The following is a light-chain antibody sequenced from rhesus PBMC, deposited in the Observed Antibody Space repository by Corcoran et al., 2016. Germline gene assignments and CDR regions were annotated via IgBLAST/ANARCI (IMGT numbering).Light chain of an antibody. CDR2: GAS. Sequence: EIVMTQSPATLSLSPGERATLSCRASQSVSSRLAWYRQKPGQAPKLLIYGASSRATGIQDRLSGRGSGTGFTLTISSLEPEGVGVYYCQQDYSWPPTFDQGTKGEIK. J-gene: IGKJ1*01. CDR1: QSVSSR. CDR3: QQDYSWPPT. V-gene: IGKV3-42*01.